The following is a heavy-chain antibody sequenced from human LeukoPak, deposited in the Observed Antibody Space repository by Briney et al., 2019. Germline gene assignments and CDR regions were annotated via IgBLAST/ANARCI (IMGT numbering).Heavy chain of an antibody. V-gene: IGHV3-7*01. CDR1: GFTFSSYW. CDR3: ARSKTRERPVDY. D-gene: IGHD5-24*01. J-gene: IGHJ4*02. CDR2: IKEDESQK. Sequence: GGSLRLSCAASGFTFSSYWMTWVRRAPGKGPEWVAHIKEDESQKYYVDSVKGRFTISRGNAKNSLYLQMNSLRGEDTAVYYCARSKTRERPVDYWGQGTLVTVSS.